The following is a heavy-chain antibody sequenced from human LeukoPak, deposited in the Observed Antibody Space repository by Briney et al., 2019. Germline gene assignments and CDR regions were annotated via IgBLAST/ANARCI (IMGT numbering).Heavy chain of an antibody. CDR3: ARSDVYCSSTSCYTIDY. CDR2: INPNSGGT. CDR1: GYTFTGYF. D-gene: IGHD2-2*02. J-gene: IGHJ4*02. Sequence: ASVKVPCKASGYTFTGYFMHWVRQAPGQGLEWMGWINPNSGGTNYAQKFQGRVTMTRDTPINTAYMELSRLRSDDTAVYYCARSDVYCSSTSCYTIDYWGQGTLVTVSS. V-gene: IGHV1-2*02.